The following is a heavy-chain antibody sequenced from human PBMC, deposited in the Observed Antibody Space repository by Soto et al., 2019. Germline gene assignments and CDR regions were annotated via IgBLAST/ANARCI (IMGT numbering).Heavy chain of an antibody. J-gene: IGHJ3*02. CDR2: ISYDGSNK. V-gene: IGHV3-30-3*01. Sequence: PGGSLRLSCAASGCTFSSYAMHWVRQAPGKGLEWVAVISYDGSNKYYADSVKGRFTISRDNSKNTLYLQMNSLRAEDTAVYYCAGAGHDAFDIWGQGTMVTVS. CDR1: GCTFSSYA. CDR3: AGAGHDAFDI.